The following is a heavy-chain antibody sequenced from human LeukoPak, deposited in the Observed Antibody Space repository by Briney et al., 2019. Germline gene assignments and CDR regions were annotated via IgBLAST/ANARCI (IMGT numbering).Heavy chain of an antibody. CDR2: INTDGSST. D-gene: IGHD5-12*01. J-gene: IGHJ4*02. V-gene: IGHV3-74*01. Sequence: GGSLRLSCAASGFTFSSYWMHWVRRAPGKGLVWVSRINTDGSSTIYADSVKGRFTISRDNSKNTVYLQMDSLRVEDTALYYCARAGAMRGYRGPPNFDYWGQGTLVTVSS. CDR1: GFTFSSYW. CDR3: ARAGAMRGYRGPPNFDY.